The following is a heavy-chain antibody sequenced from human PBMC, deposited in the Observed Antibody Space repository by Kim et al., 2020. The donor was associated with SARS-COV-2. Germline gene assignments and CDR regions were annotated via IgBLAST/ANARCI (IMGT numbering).Heavy chain of an antibody. V-gene: IGHV3-11*03. CDR3: ASADSSTWYDIGMDV. D-gene: IGHD6-13*01. CDR1: GFTFSDYY. J-gene: IGHJ6*02. CDR2: ISTSSSYT. Sequence: GGSLRLSCAASGFTFSDYYMSWIRQAPGKGLEWVSYISTSSSYTNYADSVKGRFTISRDNAKNSLYLQMNSLRAEDTAVYYCASADSSTWYDIGMDVWGQGTTVTVSS.